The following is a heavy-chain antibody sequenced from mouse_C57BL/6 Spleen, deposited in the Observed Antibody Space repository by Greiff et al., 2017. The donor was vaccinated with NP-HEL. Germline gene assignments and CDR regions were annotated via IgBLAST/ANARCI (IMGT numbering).Heavy chain of an antibody. V-gene: IGHV1-80*01. Sequence: VQLQQSGASVKISCKASGYAFSSYWMNWVKQRPGKGLEWIGQIYPGDGDTNYNGKFKGKVTLTADKSSSTAYMQLSSLTSEDSAVYFCARYFYYYGSRSYAMDYWGQGTSVTVSS. D-gene: IGHD1-1*01. CDR1: GYAFSSYW. J-gene: IGHJ4*01. CDR3: ARYFYYYGSRSYAMDY. CDR2: IYPGDGDT.